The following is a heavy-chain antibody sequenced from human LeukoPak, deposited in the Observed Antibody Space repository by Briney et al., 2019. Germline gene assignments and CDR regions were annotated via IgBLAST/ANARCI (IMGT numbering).Heavy chain of an antibody. CDR3: ARVAGSYSIRPFDF. V-gene: IGHV3-23*01. D-gene: IGHD1-26*01. CDR1: GFTFDNYA. J-gene: IGHJ4*02. CDR2: IRLSDGYT. Sequence: PGRSLRLSCAASGFTFDNYAMTWVRQAPGKGLEWVSAIRLSDGYTYYADSVQGRFIISRDTSKNTVSLQMNSLTGDDTALYYCARVAGSYSIRPFDFWGQGTVVIVSS.